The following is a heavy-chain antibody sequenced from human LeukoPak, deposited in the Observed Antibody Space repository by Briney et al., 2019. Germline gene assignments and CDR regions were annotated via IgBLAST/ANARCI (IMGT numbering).Heavy chain of an antibody. CDR2: ISGSGGST. CDR1: GFTFSSYA. D-gene: IGHD4-17*01. V-gene: IGHV3-23*01. CDR3: ATTPGDYGDYLGY. Sequence: QTGGSLRLSCAASGFTFSSYAMSWVRLAPGKGLEWVSAISGSGGSTYYADSVKGRFTISRDNSKNTLYLQMNSLRAEDTAVYYCATTPGDYGDYLGYWGQGTLVTVSS. J-gene: IGHJ4*02.